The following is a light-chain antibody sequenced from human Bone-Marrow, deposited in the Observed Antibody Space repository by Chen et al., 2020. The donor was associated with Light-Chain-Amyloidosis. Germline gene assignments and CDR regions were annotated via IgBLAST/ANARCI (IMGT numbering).Light chain of an antibody. V-gene: IGLV3-21*02. Sequence: SYVPTQPSSVSVAPGQTATIACGGNNIGSTSVHWYQQTPGQAPPLVVYDDSDRPSGIAERLSGSNFGNTATLAISRVEAGDEADYYCQVWDRSSDRPVFGGGTKLTVL. CDR3: QVWDRSSDRPV. CDR2: DDS. J-gene: IGLJ3*02. CDR1: NIGSTS.